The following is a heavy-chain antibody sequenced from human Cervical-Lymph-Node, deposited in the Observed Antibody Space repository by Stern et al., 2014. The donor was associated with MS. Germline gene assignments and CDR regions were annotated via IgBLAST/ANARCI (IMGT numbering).Heavy chain of an antibody. CDR2: IIPIYGTA. V-gene: IGHV1-69*01. J-gene: IGHJ6*02. CDR3: ARGELKEGLVRGMDV. CDR1: GGTFSSYA. Sequence: VNLVESGAEVKKPGSSVKVSCKASGGTFSSYAISWVRQATGQGLERQGGIIPIYGTANYPQKFQGRVTITADESTSTAYMELSSLRSEDTAVYYCARGELKEGLVRGMDVWGQGTTVTVSS. D-gene: IGHD1-26*01.